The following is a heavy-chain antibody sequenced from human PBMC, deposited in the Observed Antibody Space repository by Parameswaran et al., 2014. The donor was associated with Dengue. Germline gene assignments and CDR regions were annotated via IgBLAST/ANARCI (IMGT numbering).Heavy chain of an antibody. CDR2: INHSGST. CDR3: ARLLIVDIVATIPPSRYYYYGMDV. J-gene: IGHJ6*02. D-gene: IGHD5-12*01. Sequence: PGKGLEWIGEINHSGSTNYNPSLKSRVTISVDTSKNQFSLKLSSVTAADTAVYYCARLLIVDIVATIPPSRYYYYGMDVWGQGTTVTVSS. V-gene: IGHV4-34*01.